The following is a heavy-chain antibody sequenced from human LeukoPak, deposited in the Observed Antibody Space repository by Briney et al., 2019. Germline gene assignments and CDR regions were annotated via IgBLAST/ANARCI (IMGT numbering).Heavy chain of an antibody. CDR2: ISSGSRII. D-gene: IGHD1-26*01. CDR3: ARNPAGIGDY. J-gene: IGHJ4*02. V-gene: IGHV3-48*02. CDR1: GFTFSTYN. Sequence: PGGSLRLSSAASGFTFSTYNMNWVRQAPGKGLEWVSFISSGSRIIYYADSVKGRFTVSRDNAKNSLYLQMNSLRDEDTAVYYCARNPAGIGDYWGQGTLVTVSS.